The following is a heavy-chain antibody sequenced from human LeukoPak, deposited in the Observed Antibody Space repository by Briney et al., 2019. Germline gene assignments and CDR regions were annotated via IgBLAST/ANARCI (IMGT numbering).Heavy chain of an antibody. D-gene: IGHD6-25*01. CDR3: AKGAASALVDWFDP. CDR1: GFIFSNYA. Sequence: PGGSLRLSCAASGFIFSNYAMMWVRQAPGKGLEWVSSVTGGGGGTFYADSVKGRFTISRDNSQNTLYLQMNSLGAEDTAVHYCAKGAASALVDWFDPWGQGTLVTVSS. J-gene: IGHJ5*02. V-gene: IGHV3-23*01. CDR2: VTGGGGGT.